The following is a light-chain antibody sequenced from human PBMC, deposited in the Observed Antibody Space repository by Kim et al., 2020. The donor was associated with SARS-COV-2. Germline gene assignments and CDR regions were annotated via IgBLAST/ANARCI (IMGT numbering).Light chain of an antibody. J-gene: IGKJ4*01. Sequence: ASVGDRVTITCRASQNIKHWLAWYQLKPGKAPHLLIFGASTLQEGVPSRFSGSGSGTEFSLTINSLQPDDFAIYYCQQYHSYPLTFGGGTKVDIK. V-gene: IGKV1-5*03. CDR2: GAS. CDR3: QQYHSYPLT. CDR1: QNIKHW.